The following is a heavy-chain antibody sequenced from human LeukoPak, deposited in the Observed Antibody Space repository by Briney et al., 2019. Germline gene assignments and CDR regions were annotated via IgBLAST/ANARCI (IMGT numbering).Heavy chain of an antibody. D-gene: IGHD6-19*01. V-gene: IGHV4-39*01. CDR2: IYYSGST. CDR1: GGSISSSSYY. J-gene: IGHJ3*02. CDR3: ARPVYSIGWFNHAFDI. Sequence: PSETLSLTCTVSGGSISSSSYYWGWIRQPPGKGLEWIGSIYYSGSTYYNPSLKSRVTISVDTSKNQFSLKLSSVTAADTAVYYCARPVYSIGWFNHAFDIWGQGTMVTVSS.